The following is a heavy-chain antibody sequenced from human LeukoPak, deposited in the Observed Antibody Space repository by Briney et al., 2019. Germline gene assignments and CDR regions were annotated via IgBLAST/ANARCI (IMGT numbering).Heavy chain of an antibody. V-gene: IGHV4-61*02. CDR3: ARYNPYYDFWSGLYYYYMDV. J-gene: IGHJ6*03. D-gene: IGHD3-3*01. Sequence: SETLSLTCTVSGGSISSGSYYWSWIRQPAGRGLEWIGRIYTSGSTNYNPALKRRGTISVDTSKNQSSLKLSSVTAADTAVYYCARYNPYYDFWSGLYYYYMDVWGKGTTVTVSS. CDR2: IYTSGST. CDR1: GGSISSGSYY.